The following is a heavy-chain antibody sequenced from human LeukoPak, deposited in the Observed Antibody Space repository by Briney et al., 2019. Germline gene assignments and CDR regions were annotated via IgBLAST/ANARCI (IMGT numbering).Heavy chain of an antibody. Sequence: SETLSLTCTVSGGSISSYYWSWIRQPAGKGLEWIGRIYTSGSTNYNPFLKSRVTMSVDTSKNQFSLKLSSVTAADTAVYYCAREAYSSGWPDAFDIWGQGTTVTVSS. CDR2: IYTSGST. D-gene: IGHD6-19*01. CDR1: GGSISSYY. V-gene: IGHV4-4*07. CDR3: AREAYSSGWPDAFDI. J-gene: IGHJ3*02.